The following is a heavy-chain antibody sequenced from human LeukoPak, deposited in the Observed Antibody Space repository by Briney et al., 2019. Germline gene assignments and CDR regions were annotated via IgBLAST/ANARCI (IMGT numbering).Heavy chain of an antibody. CDR2: INPNSGGT. CDR3: ARVGDGYNYFAFDG. D-gene: IGHD5-24*01. V-gene: IGHV1-2*02. CDR1: GYTFTGYN. J-gene: IGHJ3*01. Sequence: ASVKVSCKASGYTFTGYNMHWVRQAPGQGLEWMGWINPNSGGTNYAQKFQGRVTMTRDTYISTAYMELSRMRSDDTAVYYCARVGDGYNYFAFDGWGQGTMVTVSS.